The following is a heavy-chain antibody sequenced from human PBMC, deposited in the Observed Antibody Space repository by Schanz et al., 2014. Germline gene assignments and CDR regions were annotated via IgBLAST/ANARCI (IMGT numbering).Heavy chain of an antibody. CDR3: ARPLGPNYYYYGLDV. CDR2: INSDGSTT. Sequence: EVQLVESGGGLVQPGGSLRLSCAASGFTFSSYWMHWVRQAPGKGLVWVSRINSDGSTTIYADPVKGRFTISRDNAKNTLYLQMNSLRAEDTAVYYCARPLGPNYYYYGLDVWGQGTTVTVSS. V-gene: IGHV3-74*01. CDR1: GFTFSSYW. J-gene: IGHJ6*02.